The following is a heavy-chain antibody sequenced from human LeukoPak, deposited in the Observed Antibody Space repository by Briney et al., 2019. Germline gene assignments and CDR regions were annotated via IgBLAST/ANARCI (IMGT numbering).Heavy chain of an antibody. CDR3: ARSRASYYDFWSGNTNGGYYFDY. J-gene: IGHJ4*02. CDR1: GGSFSGYY. D-gene: IGHD3-3*01. CDR2: INHSGST. V-gene: IGHV4-34*01. Sequence: SETLSLTCAVYGGSFSGYYWSWIRQPPGKGLEWIGEINHSGSTNYNPSLKSRVTISVDTSKNQFSLKLSSVTAADTAVYYCARSRASYYDFWSGNTNGGYYFDYWGQGTLVTVSS.